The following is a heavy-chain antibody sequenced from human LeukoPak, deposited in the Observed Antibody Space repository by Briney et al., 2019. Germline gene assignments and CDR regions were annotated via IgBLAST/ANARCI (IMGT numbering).Heavy chain of an antibody. CDR2: INPSVGST. D-gene: IGHD3-3*01. Sequence: ASVKVSCRASGYTLTSHYMHWVRQAPGQGLEWMGVINPSVGSTSYPQKFQGRVTMSRDTSTSTVYMELSSLKSEDTAVYYCAAPGASGFVGNFWSGPLDFWGRGALVTVSS. CDR3: AAPGASGFVGNFWSGPLDF. CDR1: GYTLTSHY. V-gene: IGHV1-46*01. J-gene: IGHJ4*02.